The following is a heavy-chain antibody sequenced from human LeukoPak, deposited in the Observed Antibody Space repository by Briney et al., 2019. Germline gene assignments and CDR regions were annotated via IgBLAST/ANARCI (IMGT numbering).Heavy chain of an antibody. J-gene: IGHJ5*02. CDR3: AKDLEQSYSGWSASYDA. V-gene: IGHV3-23*01. CDR2: ISSGAGTT. Sequence: GGSLRLSCAAAGFTFSNYAMSWVHQVPGKWLEWVSAISSGAGTTGYADSVKGRFTISRVNSKSSIYLQMNSLRAEDTAVYYCAKDLEQSYSGWSASYDAWGQGTLVTVSS. CDR1: GFTFSNYA. D-gene: IGHD6-19*01.